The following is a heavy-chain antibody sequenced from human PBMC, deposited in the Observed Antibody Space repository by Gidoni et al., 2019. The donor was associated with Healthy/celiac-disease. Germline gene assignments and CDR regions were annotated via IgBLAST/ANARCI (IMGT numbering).Heavy chain of an antibody. V-gene: IGHV3-15*01. CDR3: TTVRDYYGDYVGEFDY. CDR1: GFTFRNAW. Sequence: EVQLVESGGGLVKPGGSLRLSCAASGFTFRNAWRSWVRQAPGKGLEWVGRIKSKTDGGTTDYAAPVKGRFTISRDDSKNTLYLQMNSLKTEDTAVYDCTTVRDYYGDYVGEFDYWGQGTLVTVSS. J-gene: IGHJ4*02. D-gene: IGHD4-17*01. CDR2: IKSKTDGGTT.